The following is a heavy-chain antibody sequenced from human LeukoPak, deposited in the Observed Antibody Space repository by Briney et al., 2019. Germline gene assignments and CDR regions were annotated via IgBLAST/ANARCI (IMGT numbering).Heavy chain of an antibody. D-gene: IGHD6-13*01. V-gene: IGHV3-9*01. Sequence: GRSLRLSCAASGFTFDDYAMHWVRQAPGNGLEWVSGISWNSGSIGYADSVKGRFTISRDNAKNSLYLQMNSLRAEDTALYYCAKDRGRGYSSPWEVNWGQGTLVTVSS. J-gene: IGHJ4*02. CDR3: AKDRGRGYSSPWEVN. CDR1: GFTFDDYA. CDR2: ISWNSGSI.